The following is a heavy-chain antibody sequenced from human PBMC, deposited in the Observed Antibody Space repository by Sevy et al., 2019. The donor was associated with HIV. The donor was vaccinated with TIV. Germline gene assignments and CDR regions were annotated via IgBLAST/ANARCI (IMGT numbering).Heavy chain of an antibody. V-gene: IGHV3-66*02. D-gene: IGHD6-19*01. CDR3: ARDGGIAVAGDY. CDR2: IYSGGSA. CDR1: GFTVSSNY. Sequence: GESLKISCAASGFTVSSNYMSWVRQAPGKGLEWVSVIYSGGSAYYADSVKGRFTISRDNSKNTLYLQMNSLRAEDTAVYYCARDGGIAVAGDYWGQGTLVTVSS. J-gene: IGHJ4*02.